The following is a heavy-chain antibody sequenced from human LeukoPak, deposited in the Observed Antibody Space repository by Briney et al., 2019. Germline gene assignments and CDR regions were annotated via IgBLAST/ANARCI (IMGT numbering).Heavy chain of an antibody. D-gene: IGHD3-22*01. Sequence: GRSLRLSCAASRFTFSSYGMHWVRQAPGKGLEWVAVIWYDGGNKYYADSVKGRFTISRDNSKNTLYLQMNSLRAEDTAVYYCARAAYDSSGYLTLWGQGTLVTVSS. J-gene: IGHJ4*02. V-gene: IGHV3-33*01. CDR1: RFTFSSYG. CDR3: ARAAYDSSGYLTL. CDR2: IWYDGGNK.